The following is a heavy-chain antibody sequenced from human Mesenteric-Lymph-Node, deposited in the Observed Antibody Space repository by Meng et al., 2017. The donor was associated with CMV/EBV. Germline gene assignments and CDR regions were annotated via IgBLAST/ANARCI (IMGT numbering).Heavy chain of an antibody. D-gene: IGHD6-6*01. J-gene: IGHJ4*02. CDR2: IYHSGST. V-gene: IGHV4-59*03. CDR1: GASISDYY. Sequence: SETLSLTCAVSGASISDYYWNWIRQTPGKGLEWIGFIYHSGSTNYNPSLQSRVAMSVDKSRNQFSLKMTSMTAADTAVYYCAGIQYSSSSTVWLVSYSAFWGQGTLVTVSS. CDR3: AGIQYSSSSTVWLVSYSAF.